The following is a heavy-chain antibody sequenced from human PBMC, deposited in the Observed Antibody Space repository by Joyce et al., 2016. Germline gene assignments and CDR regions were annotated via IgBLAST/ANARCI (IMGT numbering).Heavy chain of an antibody. D-gene: IGHD1-14*01. CDR2: IIPIYATI. CDR3: ASQPPKYYAMDV. CDR1: GGTFSGYA. V-gene: IGHV1-69*01. Sequence: QVQLVQSGTEVKKPGSSVTVSCKASGGTFSGYAISWVRQAPGQGLVWMVGIIPIYATIYYAQKFQGRVTISADESTSTTYMELSSLRSEDTAVYFCASQPPKYYAMDVWGQGTTVTVSS. J-gene: IGHJ6*02.